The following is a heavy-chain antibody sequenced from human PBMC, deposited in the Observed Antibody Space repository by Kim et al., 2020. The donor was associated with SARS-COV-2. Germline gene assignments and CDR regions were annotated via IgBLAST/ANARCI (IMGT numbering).Heavy chain of an antibody. J-gene: IGHJ4*02. D-gene: IGHD3-10*01. CDR3: ARRGIIRESVIDN. Sequence: SETLSLTCAVYVGSFSGYYWTWIRQSPGKGLEWIGEIDHSGSTNYDPSLKSRVTRSVDTSKNQFSLQVRSVTAADTAVYYCARRGIIRESVIDNWGQGTVVTVSS. V-gene: IGHV4-34*01. CDR2: IDHSGST. CDR1: VGSFSGYY.